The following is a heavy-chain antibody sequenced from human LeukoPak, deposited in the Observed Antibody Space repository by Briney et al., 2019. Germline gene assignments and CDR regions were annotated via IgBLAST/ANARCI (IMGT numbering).Heavy chain of an antibody. V-gene: IGHV4-59*12. D-gene: IGHD4-17*01. CDR3: TRESSTAVTTPFDY. Sequence: SETLSLTCTVSGGSISSYYWSWIRQPPGKGLEWIGYIYYSGSTNYNPSLRSRVTISVDTSKNQFSLKLTSVTAADTAVYYCTRESSTAVTTPFDYWGQGILVTVSS. CDR2: IYYSGST. CDR1: GGSISSYY. J-gene: IGHJ4*02.